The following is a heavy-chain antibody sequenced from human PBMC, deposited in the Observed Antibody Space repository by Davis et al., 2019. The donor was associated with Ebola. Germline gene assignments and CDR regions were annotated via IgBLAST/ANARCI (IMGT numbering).Heavy chain of an antibody. CDR1: GGSFSDYY. CDR3: ARGRNRDYDFWSGYSNNCFDP. CDR2: INHSGST. Sequence: PGGSLRLSCVVYGGSFSDYYWSWIRQPPGKGLEWIGEINHSGSTNYNPSLKGRVTISVDTSKNQFSLKLSSVTAADTAVYYCARGRNRDYDFWSGYSNNCFDPWGQGTLVTVSS. D-gene: IGHD3-3*01. J-gene: IGHJ5*02. V-gene: IGHV4-34*01.